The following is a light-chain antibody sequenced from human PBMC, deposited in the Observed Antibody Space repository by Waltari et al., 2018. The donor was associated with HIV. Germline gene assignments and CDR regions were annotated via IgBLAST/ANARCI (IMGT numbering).Light chain of an antibody. V-gene: IGLV1-40*01. CDR3: QSYDSTLSGWV. Sequence: QSVLTQPPSVSVAPVQSVTLSCTWTTSTNAAHYAVHSYRQLPGTAPHVPIYGNNNRPSAVPDLLYGSRSGTSVSLAITGLQPEEESDYHCQSYDSTLSGWVFGGGTKLTVL. CDR2: GNN. J-gene: IGLJ3*02. CDR1: TSTNAAHYA.